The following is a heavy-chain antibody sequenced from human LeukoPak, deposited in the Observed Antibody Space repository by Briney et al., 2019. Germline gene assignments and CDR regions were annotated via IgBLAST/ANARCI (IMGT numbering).Heavy chain of an antibody. J-gene: IGHJ4*02. CDR1: GGSISSYY. Sequence: SETLSLTCTVSGGSISSYYWSWIRQPPGKGLEWIGYIYYSGSTNYNPSLKSRVTISVDTSKNQFSLKLSSVTAADTAVYYCARGNYGDSPDYWGQGTLVTVSS. V-gene: IGHV4-59*01. D-gene: IGHD4-17*01. CDR3: ARGNYGDSPDY. CDR2: IYYSGST.